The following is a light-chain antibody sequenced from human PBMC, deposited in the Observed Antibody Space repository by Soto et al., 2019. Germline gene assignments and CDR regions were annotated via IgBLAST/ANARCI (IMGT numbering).Light chain of an antibody. CDR3: ISYTSSDTLV. CDR1: SSDVGGYNY. Sequence: QSVLTQPASMSGSPGQSITISCTGTSSDVGGYNYVSWYQQHPGKAPKLMIYDVSNRPSGVSNRFSGSKSGNTASLTISGLQAEDEADYYCISYTSSDTLVFSGGTKLTVL. V-gene: IGLV2-14*03. CDR2: DVS. J-gene: IGLJ2*01.